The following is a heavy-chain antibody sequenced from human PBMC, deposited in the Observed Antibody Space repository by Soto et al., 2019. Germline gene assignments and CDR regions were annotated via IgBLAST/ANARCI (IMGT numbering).Heavy chain of an antibody. D-gene: IGHD1-26*01. CDR2: IYYSGST. V-gene: IGHV4-59*01. Sequence: PSETLSLTCTVSGGSISSYYWSWIRQPPGKGLEWIGYIYYSGSTNYNPSLKSRVTISVDTSKNQFSLKLSSVTAADTAVYYCARAPSGSYHEPFDYWGQGTLVTVSS. J-gene: IGHJ4*02. CDR3: ARAPSGSYHEPFDY. CDR1: GGSISSYY.